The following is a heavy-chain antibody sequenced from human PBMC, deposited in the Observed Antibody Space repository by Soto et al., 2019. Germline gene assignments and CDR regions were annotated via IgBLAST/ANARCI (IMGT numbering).Heavy chain of an antibody. CDR2: IYHSGST. D-gene: IGHD6-13*01. J-gene: IGHJ5*02. Sequence: SETLCLTCAVSGGSISSSNWWSWVRQPPGKGLEWIGEIYHSGSTNYNPSLKSRVTISVDKSKNQFSLKLSSVTAADTAVYYCARAGYISCWNGHHGRFAPWGQGTLVIVSA. CDR3: ARAGYISCWNGHHGRFAP. CDR1: GGSISSSNW. V-gene: IGHV4-4*02.